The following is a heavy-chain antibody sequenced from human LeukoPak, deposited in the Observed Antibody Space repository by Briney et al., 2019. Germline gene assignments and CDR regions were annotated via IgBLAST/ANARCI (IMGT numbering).Heavy chain of an antibody. CDR2: ISAYNGNT. CDR3: ARLSWAEEAFDI. D-gene: IGHD3-16*02. CDR1: GYTFTGYY. Sequence: ASVKVSCKASGYTFTGYYMHWVRQAPGQGLEWMGWISAYNGNTNYAQKLQGRVTMTTDTSTSTAYMELRSLRSDDTAVYYCARLSWAEEAFDIWGQGTMVTVSS. V-gene: IGHV1-18*04. J-gene: IGHJ3*02.